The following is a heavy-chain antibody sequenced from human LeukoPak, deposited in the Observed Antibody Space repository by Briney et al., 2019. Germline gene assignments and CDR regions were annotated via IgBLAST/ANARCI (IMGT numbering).Heavy chain of an antibody. CDR1: GYTFTGYY. J-gene: IGHJ3*02. D-gene: IGHD3-9*01. CDR2: INPNSGGT. Sequence: ASVKVSCKASGYTFTGYYMHWVRQAPGQGLEWMGWINPNSGGTNYAQKFQGRVTMTRDTSISTAYMELSRLRSDDTAVYYCARDSTTRLRCFDWLPLGAFDIWGQGTMVTVSS. V-gene: IGHV1-2*02. CDR3: ARDSTTRLRCFDWLPLGAFDI.